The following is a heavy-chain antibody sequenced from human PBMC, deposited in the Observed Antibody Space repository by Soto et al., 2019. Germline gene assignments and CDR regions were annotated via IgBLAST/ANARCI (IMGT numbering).Heavy chain of an antibody. Sequence: QVQLVESGGGVVQPGRSLRLSCAASGFTFSSYAMHWVRQAPGKGLEWVAVISYDGSNKYYADSVKGRFTISRENYKNTLYLQMNSLRAEDKAVYYCARDRVPAAIAGVGYYYYYGMDVWGQGTTVTVSS. CDR2: ISYDGSNK. J-gene: IGHJ6*02. V-gene: IGHV3-30-3*01. CDR3: ARDRVPAAIAGVGYYYYYGMDV. D-gene: IGHD2-2*01. CDR1: GFTFSSYA.